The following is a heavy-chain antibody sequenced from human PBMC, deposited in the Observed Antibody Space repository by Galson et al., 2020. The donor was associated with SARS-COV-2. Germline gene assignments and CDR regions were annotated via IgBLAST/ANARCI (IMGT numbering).Heavy chain of an antibody. CDR2: ISAYNGNT. Sequence: ASVKVSCTASAYTFTSYGISWVRQAPGHGLEWMGWISAYNGNTNYAQKLQGRVTMTTDTSTSTAYMELRSLRSDDTAVYYCARERGELLWFGEVFTRGGYYYGMDVWGQGTTVTVSS. V-gene: IGHV1-18*01. CDR3: ARERGELLWFGEVFTRGGYYYGMDV. CDR1: AYTFTSYG. D-gene: IGHD3-10*01. J-gene: IGHJ6*02.